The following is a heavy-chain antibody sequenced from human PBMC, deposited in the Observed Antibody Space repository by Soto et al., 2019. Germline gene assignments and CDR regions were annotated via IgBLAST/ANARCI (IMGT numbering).Heavy chain of an antibody. J-gene: IGHJ4*02. CDR2: ISAYNGNT. V-gene: IGHV1-18*01. CDR3: ARGGRFYDFWSGYGFDY. D-gene: IGHD3-3*01. CDR1: GYTFTSYG. Sequence: ASVKVSCRASGYTFTSYGISWVRQAPGQGLEWMGWISAYNGNTNYAQKLQGRVTMTTDTSTSTAYMELRSLRSDDTAVYYCARGGRFYDFWSGYGFDYWGQGTLVTVSS.